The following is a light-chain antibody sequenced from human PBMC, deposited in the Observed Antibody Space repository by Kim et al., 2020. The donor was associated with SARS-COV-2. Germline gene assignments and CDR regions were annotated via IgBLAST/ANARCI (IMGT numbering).Light chain of an antibody. J-gene: IGLJ2*01. Sequence: SYELTQPPSVSVSPGQTASITYSGDKLGDKYACWYQQKPGQSPVVVIYKDSKRPSGIPERFSGSNSGNTATLTISGTQAMDEADYYCQAWDSSTVVFGGGTQLTVL. CDR1: KLGDKY. CDR3: QAWDSSTVV. CDR2: KDS. V-gene: IGLV3-1*01.